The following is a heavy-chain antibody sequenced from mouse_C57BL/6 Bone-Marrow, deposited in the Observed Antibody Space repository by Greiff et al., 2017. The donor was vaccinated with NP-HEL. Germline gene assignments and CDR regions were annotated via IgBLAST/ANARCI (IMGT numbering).Heavy chain of an antibody. CDR1: EYAFPSHD. V-gene: IGHV5-2*01. D-gene: IGHD2-2*01. J-gene: IGHJ3*01. CDR3: ARLWLRRGFAY. Sequence: EVNVVESGGGLVQPGESLKLSCESNEYAFPSHDMSWVRKTPEKRLELVAAINSDGGSTYYPDTMERRFIISRDNTKKTLYLQMSSLRSEDTALYYCARLWLRRGFAYWGQGTLVTVSA. CDR2: INSDGGST.